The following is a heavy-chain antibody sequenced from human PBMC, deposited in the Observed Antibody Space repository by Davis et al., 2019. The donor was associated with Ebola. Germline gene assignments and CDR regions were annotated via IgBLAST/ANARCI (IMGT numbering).Heavy chain of an antibody. D-gene: IGHD6-6*01. CDR1: GFTFSSYA. CDR2: ISGSGGST. CDR3: ARDKGDSSSIYYYYYYGMDV. Sequence: PGGSLRLSCAASGFTFSSYAMSWVRQAPGKGLEWVSAISGSGGSTYYADSVKGRFTISRDNSKNTLYLQMNSLRAEDTAVYYCARDKGDSSSIYYYYYYGMDVWGQGTTVTVSS. V-gene: IGHV3-23*01. J-gene: IGHJ6*02.